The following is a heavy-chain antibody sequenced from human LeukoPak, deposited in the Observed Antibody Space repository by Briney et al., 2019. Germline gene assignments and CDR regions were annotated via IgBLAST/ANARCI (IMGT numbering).Heavy chain of an antibody. CDR3: ARTSDRYCGGGSCYPAF. D-gene: IGHD2-15*01. CDR1: GGSFSGYY. CDR2: INHRGSA. Sequence: SETLSLTCAVYGGSFSGYYWSWVRQPPGKGLEWIGEINHRGSANYNPSLKSRVTISIDTSKNQFSLKVTSVTAADTAVYYCARTSDRYCGGGSCYPAFWGQGTLVTVSS. V-gene: IGHV4-34*01. J-gene: IGHJ4*02.